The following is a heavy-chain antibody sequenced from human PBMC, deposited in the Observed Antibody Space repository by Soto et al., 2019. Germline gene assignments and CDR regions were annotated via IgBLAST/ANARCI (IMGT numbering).Heavy chain of an antibody. J-gene: IGHJ5*02. V-gene: IGHV3-21*06. CDR2: ITSTSEFI. D-gene: IGHD2-2*01. Sequence: EVQLVQSGGGLVKPGGSLRLSCAVSGFSINDYPMNWVRQAPGKGLEWVSSITSTSEFIYYADSMKGRFTISRDNAKNSVFLQMNSLRAEDTAIYYCPPSAMGGWLDPWGQGTLVTVSS. CDR1: GFSINDYP. CDR3: PPSAMGGWLDP.